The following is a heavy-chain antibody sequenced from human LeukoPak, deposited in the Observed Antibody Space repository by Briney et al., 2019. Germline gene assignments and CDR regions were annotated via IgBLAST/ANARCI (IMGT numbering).Heavy chain of an antibody. CDR3: ARLTGIAAAGDY. Sequence: SETLSLTCTVSGGSINTYYWSWIRQPPGKGLEWIGYIYYSGSTNYNPSLRSRVTISIDTSKNQFSLKLTSVTAADTAVYYCARLTGIAAAGDYWGQGTLVTVSS. J-gene: IGHJ4*02. D-gene: IGHD6-13*01. CDR1: GGSINTYY. CDR2: IYYSGST. V-gene: IGHV4-59*01.